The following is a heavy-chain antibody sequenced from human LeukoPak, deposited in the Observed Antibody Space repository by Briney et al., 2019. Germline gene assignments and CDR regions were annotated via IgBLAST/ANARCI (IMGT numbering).Heavy chain of an antibody. J-gene: IGHJ4*02. CDR3: ARDGYCSGGSCPLD. V-gene: IGHV3-66*01. CDR1: GFTVRSNY. CDR2: IYSDGNT. Sequence: GGSLRLSCAASGFTVRSNYLSWVRQAPGKGLEWVSVIYSDGNTHYADSVKGRFTISRDSSKNTLYLRMNSLRAEDTAVYYCARDGYCSGGSCPLDWGQGTLVTVSS. D-gene: IGHD2-15*01.